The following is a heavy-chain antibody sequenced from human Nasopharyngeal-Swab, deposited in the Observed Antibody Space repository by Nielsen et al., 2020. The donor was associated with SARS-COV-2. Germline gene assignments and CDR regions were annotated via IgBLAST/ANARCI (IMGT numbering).Heavy chain of an antibody. V-gene: IGHV3-23*01. J-gene: IGHJ4*02. CDR3: ARDSGGAVYYFDY. D-gene: IGHD3-10*01. CDR1: GFTFSSYA. CDR2: ISDRGDAT. Sequence: GGSLRLSCAASGFTFSSYAMNWVRQAPGKGLEWVSGISDRGDATYYADSVKGRFTISRVNSKNTLYLQMNTLRADDTAVYYCARDSGGAVYYFDYWGQGTLVTVSS.